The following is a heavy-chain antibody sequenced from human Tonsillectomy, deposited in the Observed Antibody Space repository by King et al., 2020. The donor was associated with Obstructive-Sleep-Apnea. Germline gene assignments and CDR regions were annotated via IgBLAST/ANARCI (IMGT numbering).Heavy chain of an antibody. D-gene: IGHD4-17*01. J-gene: IGHJ4*02. CDR2: LSGSCGCT. CDR1: GFTFSSYA. CDR3: AKDLSQSTVTTPIPKFDY. V-gene: IGHV3-23*04. Sequence: VQLVESGGGLVQPGGSLRLSCAASGFTFSSYAMSWVRQAPGKGLEWVSALSGSCGCTYYADSVKGRFTFSRDNSKNTLYLQMNSLRAEDTAVYYCAKDLSQSTVTTPIPKFDYWGQGTLVTVSS.